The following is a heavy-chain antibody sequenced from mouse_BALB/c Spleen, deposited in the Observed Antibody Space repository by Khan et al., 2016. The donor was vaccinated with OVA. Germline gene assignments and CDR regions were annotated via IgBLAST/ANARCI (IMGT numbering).Heavy chain of an antibody. V-gene: IGHV9-1*02. D-gene: IGHD1-1*01. CDR1: GYTFTNSG. Sequence: QIQLVQSGPELKKPGETVKISCKASGYTFTNSGMNWVKQSPGKDLKWMGWINTYTGEPTYADDFRGRFAFSLETSASTAYLQINTLKNEDMATXCCARGGRYYYVRSPAWFAYWGQGTLVTVSA. CDR2: INTYTGEP. J-gene: IGHJ3*01. CDR3: ARGGRYYYVRSPAWFAY.